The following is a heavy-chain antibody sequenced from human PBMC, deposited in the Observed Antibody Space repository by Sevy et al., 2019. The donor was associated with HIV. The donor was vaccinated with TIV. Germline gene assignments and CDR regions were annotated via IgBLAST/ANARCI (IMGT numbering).Heavy chain of an antibody. V-gene: IGHV3-66*02. D-gene: IGHD6-19*01. CDR3: VSLFLSYRSGWSYFDY. CDR1: GFTVNDKY. J-gene: IGHJ4*02. CDR2: IFSSGST. Sequence: GGSLRLSCAISGFTVNDKYIIWVRQAPGKGLEWVSVIFSSGSTYYADSAKGRFTISRDNSKNTRYLQMNSLRAEDTAVYYCVSLFLSYRSGWSYFDYWGQGTLVTVSS.